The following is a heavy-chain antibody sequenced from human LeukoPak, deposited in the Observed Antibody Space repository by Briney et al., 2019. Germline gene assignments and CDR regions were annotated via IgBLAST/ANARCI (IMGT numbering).Heavy chain of an antibody. Sequence: ASVKVSCKASGYTFTGYYMHWVRQAPGQGLEWMGWINPNSGGTNYAQKFQGRVTMTRDMSISTAYMELSRLRSDDTAVYYCARGLTAVAATYFDYWGQGTLVTVSS. CDR2: INPNSGGT. V-gene: IGHV1-2*02. D-gene: IGHD6-19*01. CDR1: GYTFTGYY. J-gene: IGHJ4*02. CDR3: ARGLTAVAATYFDY.